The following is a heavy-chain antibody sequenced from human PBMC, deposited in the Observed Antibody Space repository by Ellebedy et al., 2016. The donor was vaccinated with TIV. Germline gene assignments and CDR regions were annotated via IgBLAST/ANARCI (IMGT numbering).Heavy chain of an antibody. D-gene: IGHD6-13*01. Sequence: GGSLRLSCSASGFTFSSYAMHWVRQAPGKGLEWVSYISSSGSTIYYADSVKGRFTISRDNAKNSLYVQMNSLRAEDTALYYCARDKTSNWLDGFDIWGQGTMVTVSS. CDR3: ARDKTSNWLDGFDI. J-gene: IGHJ3*02. V-gene: IGHV3-48*03. CDR1: GFTFSSYA. CDR2: ISSSGSTI.